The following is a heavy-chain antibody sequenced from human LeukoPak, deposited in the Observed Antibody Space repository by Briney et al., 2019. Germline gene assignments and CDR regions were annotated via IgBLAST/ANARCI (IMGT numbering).Heavy chain of an antibody. J-gene: IGHJ4*02. CDR3: ARARPAYYYDSSGYHY. CDR1: GGSFSGYY. V-gene: IGHV4-34*01. CDR2: INHSGST. D-gene: IGHD3-22*01. Sequence: NPSETLSLTCAVYGGSFSGYYWSWIRQPPGKGLEWIGEINHSGSTNYNPSLKSRVTISVDTSKNQFSLKLSSVTAADTAVYYCARARPAYYYDSSGYHYWGQGTLVTVSS.